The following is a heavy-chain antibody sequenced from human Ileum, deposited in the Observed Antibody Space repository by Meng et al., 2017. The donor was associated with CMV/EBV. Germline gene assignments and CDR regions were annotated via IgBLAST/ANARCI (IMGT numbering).Heavy chain of an antibody. CDR2: IFHSGAS. CDR3: ADPPAGL. J-gene: IGHJ4*02. V-gene: IGHV4-4*02. CDR1: GGSRIGSNG. D-gene: IGHD3-16*01. Sequence: QMQLQESGPVLVRPSGTLSLTCVVPGGSRIGSNGWNWVRQPPGGGLEWIGEIFHSGASNYNPYLKSLATISIDNSKNQFSLRLTSVTGAGTAVYFCADPPAGLWGQGVLVTVSS.